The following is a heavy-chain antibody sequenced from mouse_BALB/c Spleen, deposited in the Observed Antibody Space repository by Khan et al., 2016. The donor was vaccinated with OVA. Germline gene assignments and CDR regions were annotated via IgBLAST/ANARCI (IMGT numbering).Heavy chain of an antibody. D-gene: IGHD1-1*01. CDR2: LWAGGST. V-gene: IGHV2-9*02. J-gene: IGHJ3*01. Sequence: VQLQESGPGLVAPSQSLSITCTVSGFSLTSYGVHWVRQPPGKGLEWLGVLWAGGSTNYNSALMSRLSISKDNSKNQVFLKMNSLQTDDTAMYYCARPYYGSALVAYWGQGTLVTVSA. CDR1: GFSLTSYG. CDR3: ARPYYGSALVAY.